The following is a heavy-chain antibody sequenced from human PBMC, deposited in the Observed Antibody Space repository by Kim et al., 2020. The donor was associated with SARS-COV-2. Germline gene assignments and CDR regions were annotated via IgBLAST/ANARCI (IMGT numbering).Heavy chain of an antibody. D-gene: IGHD3-3*01. CDR2: ISGSGGST. V-gene: IGHV3-23*01. J-gene: IGHJ6*02. CDR3: ATKRYYDFWSGYYFNDYYGMDV. Sequence: GGSLRLSCAASGFTFSSYAMSWVRQAPGKGLEWVSAISGSGGSTYYADSVKGRFTISRDNSKNTLYLQMNSLRAEDTAVYYCATKRYYDFWSGYYFNDYYGMDVWGQGTTVTVSS. CDR1: GFTFSSYA.